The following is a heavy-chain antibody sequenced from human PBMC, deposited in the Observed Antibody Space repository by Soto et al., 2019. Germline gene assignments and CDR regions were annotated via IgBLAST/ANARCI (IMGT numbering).Heavy chain of an antibody. CDR2: IYHSGST. V-gene: IGHV4-4*02. CDR3: ARVRVAAAGQNWFDP. J-gene: IGHJ5*02. Sequence: QVQLQESGPGLVKPSGTLSLTCAVSGGSISSSNWWSWVRQPPGKGLEWIGEIYHSGSTNYNPSLKSRVTISVDKSKNQFSLKLSAVTAADTAVYYCARVRVAAAGQNWFDPWGQGTLVTVSS. CDR1: GGSISSSNW. D-gene: IGHD6-13*01.